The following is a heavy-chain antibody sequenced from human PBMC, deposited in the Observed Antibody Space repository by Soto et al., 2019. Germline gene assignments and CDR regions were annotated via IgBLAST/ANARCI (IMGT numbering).Heavy chain of an antibody. V-gene: IGHV4-59*01. CDR1: TGSIGSYY. Sequence: LSRTCTVSTGSIGSYYWSWIRQPPGKGLEWIGYIYYSGNTNYNPSLKSRVTISLDTSKNQFSLKMSSVTAADTAVYYCARGRYYDTSGYYLIINYFDYWGQGTLVTVSS. J-gene: IGHJ4*02. CDR2: IYYSGNT. CDR3: ARGRYYDTSGYYLIINYFDY. D-gene: IGHD3-22*01.